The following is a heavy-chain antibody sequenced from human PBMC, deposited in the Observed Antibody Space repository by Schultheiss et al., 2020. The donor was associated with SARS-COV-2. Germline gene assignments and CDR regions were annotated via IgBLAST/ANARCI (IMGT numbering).Heavy chain of an antibody. V-gene: IGHV4-31*03. CDR1: GGSISSGGYY. D-gene: IGHD2-15*01. Sequence: SETLSLTCTVSGGSISSGGYYWSWIRQHPGKGLEWIGYIYYSGRTYYNPSLKSRVTISVDTSKNQFSLKLSSVTAADTAVYYCARVLLTPGGRYFDYWGQGTLVTVSS. CDR3: ARVLLTPGGRYFDY. J-gene: IGHJ4*02. CDR2: IYYSGRT.